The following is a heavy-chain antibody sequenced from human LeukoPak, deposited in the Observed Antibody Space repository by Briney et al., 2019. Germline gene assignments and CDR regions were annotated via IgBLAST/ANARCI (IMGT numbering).Heavy chain of an antibody. D-gene: IGHD5-24*01. CDR3: ARQGRGIQLQTYFDY. CDR2: IYYSGST. Sequence: SETLSLTCTVSGGSIRSDTYYWGWIRQPPGKGLEWIGSIYYSGSTYYNPSLKSRVTISVDTSKSQFSLRLSSVTAADSAVYYCARQGRGIQLQTYFDYWGQGTLVTVSS. J-gene: IGHJ4*02. V-gene: IGHV4-39*01. CDR1: GGSIRSDTYY.